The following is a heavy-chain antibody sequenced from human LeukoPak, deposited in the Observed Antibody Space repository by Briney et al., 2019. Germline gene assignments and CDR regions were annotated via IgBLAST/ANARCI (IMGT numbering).Heavy chain of an antibody. CDR3: ARVSWGSYYYGMDV. Sequence: AASVKVSCKASGGTFSSYAISWVRQAPGQGLEWMGRIIPILGITNYAQKFQGRVTITADKSTSTAYMELSSLRSDDTAVYYCARVSWGSYYYGMDVWGQGTTVTVSS. D-gene: IGHD3-16*01. CDR2: IIPILGIT. CDR1: GGTFSSYA. J-gene: IGHJ6*02. V-gene: IGHV1-69*04.